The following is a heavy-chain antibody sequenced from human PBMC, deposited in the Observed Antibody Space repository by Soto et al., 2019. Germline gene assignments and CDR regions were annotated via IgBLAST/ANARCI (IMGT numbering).Heavy chain of an antibody. CDR3: ARVGATNY. V-gene: IGHV1-18*01. CDR2: ISPYNGNT. D-gene: IGHD1-26*01. Sequence: ASVKVSCQASGYTFTSHGISWVRQAPGQGLEWMGWISPYNGNTDYAQNLQGRVIMTADTSTSTVYMELKTLRSDDTAVYYCARVGATNYWGQGTRVTVSS. CDR1: GYTFTSHG. J-gene: IGHJ4*02.